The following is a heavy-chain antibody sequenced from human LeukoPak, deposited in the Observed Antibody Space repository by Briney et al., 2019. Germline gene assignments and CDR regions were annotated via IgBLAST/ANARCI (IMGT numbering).Heavy chain of an antibody. V-gene: IGHV3-49*04. CDR1: GFTFGDYA. CDR2: IRSKAYGGTT. D-gene: IGHD3-9*01. CDR3: MATGLGFGDAFDI. Sequence: RPGGSLRLSCTASGFTFGDYAMSWVRQAPGKGLEWVGFIRSKAYGGTTEYAASVKGRFTISRDDSKSIAYLQMNSLKTEDTAVYYRMATGLGFGDAFDIWGQGTMVTVSS. J-gene: IGHJ3*02.